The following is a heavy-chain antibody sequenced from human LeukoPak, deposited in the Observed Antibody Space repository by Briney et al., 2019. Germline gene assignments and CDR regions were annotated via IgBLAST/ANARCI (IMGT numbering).Heavy chain of an antibody. D-gene: IGHD3-3*01. Sequence: GGSLRLSCAASGFTFSSYAMHWVRQAPGKGVEWVAVISYDGSNKYYADSVKGRFTISRDNSKNTLYLQMNSLRAEDTAVYYCARGPFGSIFGVVRGGGFDPWGQGTLVTVSS. CDR1: GFTFSSYA. V-gene: IGHV3-30-3*01. CDR3: ARGPFGSIFGVVRGGGFDP. J-gene: IGHJ5*02. CDR2: ISYDGSNK.